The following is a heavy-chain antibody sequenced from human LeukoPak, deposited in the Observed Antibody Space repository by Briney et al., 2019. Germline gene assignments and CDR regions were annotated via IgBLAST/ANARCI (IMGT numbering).Heavy chain of an antibody. Sequence: GGSLRLSCAASGFTFSSYGMHWVRQAPGKGLEWVAVIWYDGSNKYYADSVKGRSTISRDNSKNTLYLQMNSLRAEDTAVYYCARGCSSTSCIYYYGMDVWGQGTTVTVSS. CDR1: GFTFSSYG. D-gene: IGHD2-2*01. J-gene: IGHJ6*02. CDR2: IWYDGSNK. CDR3: ARGCSSTSCIYYYGMDV. V-gene: IGHV3-33*01.